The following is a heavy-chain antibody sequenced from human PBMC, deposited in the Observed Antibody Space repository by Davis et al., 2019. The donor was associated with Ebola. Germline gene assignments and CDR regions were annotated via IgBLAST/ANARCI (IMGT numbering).Heavy chain of an antibody. CDR3: ARVGVGAADGMDV. J-gene: IGHJ6*02. Sequence: GSLRLSCTVSGGSISSYYWSWIRQPPGKGLEWIGYIYYSGSTNYNASLKSRVTISVDTSKNQFSLKLTSVTAADTAGYYCARVGVGAADGMDVWGQGTTVTVSS. D-gene: IGHD2-15*01. CDR1: GGSISSYY. CDR2: IYYSGST. V-gene: IGHV4-59*01.